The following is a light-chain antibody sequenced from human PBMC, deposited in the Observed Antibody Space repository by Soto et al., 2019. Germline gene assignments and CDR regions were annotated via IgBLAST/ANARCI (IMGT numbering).Light chain of an antibody. CDR2: EVS. CDR1: SSDVGDYTY. CDR3: SSYAGSHHFGFV. V-gene: IGLV2-8*01. Sequence: QSVLTQPPSASGSPGQSVTISCTGTSSDVGDYTYVSWYQQHPGKAPKLMISEVSKRPSGVPDRFSGSKSGNTASLTVSGLQAEDEADYYCSSYAGSHHFGFVFGTGTKVTVL. J-gene: IGLJ1*01.